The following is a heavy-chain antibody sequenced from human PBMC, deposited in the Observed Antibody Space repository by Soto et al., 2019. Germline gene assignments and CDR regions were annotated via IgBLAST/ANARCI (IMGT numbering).Heavy chain of an antibody. V-gene: IGHV4-59*08. CDR1: GGSINSYY. D-gene: IGHD1-1*01. J-gene: IGHJ6*03. Sequence: QVQPQESGPGLVKPSETLSLTCTVSGGSINSYYWTWIRQPPGKGLEWIGFVSYSGSTSYNPSLKGRVTLSGDTSKNQFSLRLSSVAAADTAVYYCASPGPPYYYYYMDVWGKGTTVTVSS. CDR2: VSYSGST. CDR3: ASPGPPYYYYYMDV.